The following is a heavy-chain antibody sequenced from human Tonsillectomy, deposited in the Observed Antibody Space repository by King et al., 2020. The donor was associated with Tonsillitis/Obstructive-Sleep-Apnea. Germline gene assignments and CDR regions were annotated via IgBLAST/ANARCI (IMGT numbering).Heavy chain of an antibody. CDR2: INHSGST. Sequence: VQLQQWGAGLLKPSETLSLTCAVYGGSFSGYYWSWIRQPPGRGLEWIGEINHSGSTNYNPSLKSRVTISVDTSKNQFSLKLRSGTAADTAVYYCARGGGYCSSTSCSNHKDVWGKGTTVTVSS. J-gene: IGHJ6*03. D-gene: IGHD2-2*01. CDR3: ARGGGYCSSTSCSNHKDV. V-gene: IGHV4-34*01. CDR1: GGSFSGYY.